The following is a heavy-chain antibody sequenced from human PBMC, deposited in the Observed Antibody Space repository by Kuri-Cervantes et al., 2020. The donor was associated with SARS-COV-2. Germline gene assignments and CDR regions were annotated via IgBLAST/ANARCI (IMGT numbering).Heavy chain of an antibody. CDR2: ISSSSSTI. V-gene: IGHV3-48*01. D-gene: IGHD3-10*01. Sequence: GGSLRLSCTASGFTFNTYNMKWVRQAPGKGLEWVSYISSSSSTIYYADSVKGRFTISRDNAKNSLYLQMNSLRAEDTAVYYCASGFGEGASWGQGTLVTVSS. CDR1: GFTFNTYN. CDR3: ASGFGEGAS. J-gene: IGHJ4*02.